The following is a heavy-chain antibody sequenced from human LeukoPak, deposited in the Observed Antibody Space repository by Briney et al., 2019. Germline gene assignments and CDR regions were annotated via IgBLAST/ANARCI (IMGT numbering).Heavy chain of an antibody. CDR3: ARDESRGNLVTAPDY. CDR2: ITSSRTYI. D-gene: IGHD2-21*02. V-gene: IGHV3-21*01. J-gene: IGHJ4*02. Sequence: GGSLRLSCAASRFTFSTYSMNWVRQAPGKGLEWVSSITSSRTYIYYADSVKGRFTISRDNAKNALYLQMNSLRVKDTAVYYCARDESRGNLVTAPDYWGQGTLVTVSS. CDR1: RFTFSTYS.